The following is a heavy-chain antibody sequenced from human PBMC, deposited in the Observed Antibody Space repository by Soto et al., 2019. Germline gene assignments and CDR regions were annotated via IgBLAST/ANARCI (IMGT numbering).Heavy chain of an antibody. CDR1: GGTFDHAA. D-gene: IGHD3-9*01. CDR2: INPMFNST. Sequence: QVQLVQSGAEVKKPGSSVKVSCEAPGGTFDHAAITWVRQAPGQGLEWMGGINPMFNSTHYAQKFQGRVTITAAAATSTACMELRRRGSDDTSVYYCARQIFEADYWGQGTLLIVSS. V-gene: IGHV1-69*01. CDR3: ARQIFEADY. J-gene: IGHJ4*02.